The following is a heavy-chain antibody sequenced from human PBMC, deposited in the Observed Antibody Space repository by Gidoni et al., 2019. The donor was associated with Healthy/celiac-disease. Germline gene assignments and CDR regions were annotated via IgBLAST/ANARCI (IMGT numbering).Heavy chain of an antibody. V-gene: IGHV2-5*02. Sequence: QITLKESGPTLVKPTQTLTLTGTFSGFSLSTSGVGVGWIRQPPGKALEWLALIYWDDDKRYSPSLKGRLTIPKDPSNNQVVLTMTIMDPVDSATYYCAHQQWLAPEYFQHWGQGTLVTVSS. CDR2: IYWDDDK. CDR3: AHQQWLAPEYFQH. D-gene: IGHD6-19*01. CDR1: GFSLSTSGVG. J-gene: IGHJ1*01.